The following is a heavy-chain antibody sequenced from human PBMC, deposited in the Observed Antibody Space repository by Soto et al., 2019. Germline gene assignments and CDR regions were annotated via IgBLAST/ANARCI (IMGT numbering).Heavy chain of an antibody. J-gene: IGHJ6*02. V-gene: IGHV4-61*01. CDR2: IFFTGAT. CDR1: GDSVTFGHHY. Sequence: QVHLQESGPGLVKPSGTLSHICIVSGDSVTFGHHYWSWIRQRPGKGLEWIGHIFFTGATNYSPSLKSRVTMSVDSSKSQFSLNLTSLTAADSAIYYCARARPDSAGSSLGRRLDVWGQGTTVTVSS. D-gene: IGHD3-10*01. CDR3: ARARPDSAGSSLGRRLDV.